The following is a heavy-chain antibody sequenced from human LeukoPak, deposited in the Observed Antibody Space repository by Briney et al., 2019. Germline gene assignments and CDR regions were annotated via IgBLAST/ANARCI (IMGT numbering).Heavy chain of an antibody. V-gene: IGHV3-7*01. CDR3: ARGGSGYSYGKIDS. D-gene: IGHD5-18*01. CDR1: GFTFSSYW. J-gene: IGHJ4*02. Sequence: GGSLRLSCAASGFTFSSYWMSWVRQAPGKGLEWVANIKKDGSEKYYVDSVKGRFTISRDSAKTSLYLQMISLRAEDTAVYYCARGGSGYSYGKIDSWGQGILVTVSS. CDR2: IKKDGSEK.